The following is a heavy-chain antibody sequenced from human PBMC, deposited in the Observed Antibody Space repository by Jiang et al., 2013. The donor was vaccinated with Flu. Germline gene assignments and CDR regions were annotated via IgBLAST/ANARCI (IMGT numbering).Heavy chain of an antibody. CDR1: GFTFSSYA. V-gene: IGHV3-30-3*01. CDR2: ISYDGSNK. J-gene: IGHJ6*02. Sequence: LSCAASGFTFSSYAMHWVRQAPGKGLEWVAVISYDGSNKYYADSVKGRFTISRDNSKNTLYLQMNSLRAEDTAVYYCARDLYFGVVIIPDYYYGMDVWGQGTTVTVSS. CDR3: ARDLYFGVVIIPDYYYGMDV. D-gene: IGHD3-3*01.